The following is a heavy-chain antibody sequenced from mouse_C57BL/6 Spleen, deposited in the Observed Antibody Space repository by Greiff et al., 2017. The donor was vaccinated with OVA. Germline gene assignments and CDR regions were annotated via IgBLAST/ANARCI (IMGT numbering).Heavy chain of an antibody. Sequence: VKLMESGPGILQSSQTLSLTCSFSGFSLSTSGMGVSWIRQPPGKGLEWLAHIYWDDDKRYNPSLKSRLTISKDTSRNQVFLKITSVDTADTATYYCARNPYSYWYFDVWGTGTTVTVSS. V-gene: IGHV8-12*01. CDR3: ARNPYSYWYFDV. CDR1: GFSLSTSGMG. CDR2: IYWDDDK. J-gene: IGHJ1*03. D-gene: IGHD2-10*01.